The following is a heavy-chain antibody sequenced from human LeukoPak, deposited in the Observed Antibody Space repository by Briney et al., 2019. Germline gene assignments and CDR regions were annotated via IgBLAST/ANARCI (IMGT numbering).Heavy chain of an antibody. D-gene: IGHD3-9*01. V-gene: IGHV1-2*02. J-gene: IGHJ3*01. CDR3: ATPVPGYGALDV. Sequence: ASVKVSCKTSGYSVSDYYMHWVRQAPGQGLEWMGWINPNAGGTKYAQEFQGRVTMTGDTSLSIVQMELRSLTADDTAMYYCATPVPGYGALDVWGQGTMVTVSS. CDR1: GYSVSDYY. CDR2: INPNAGGT.